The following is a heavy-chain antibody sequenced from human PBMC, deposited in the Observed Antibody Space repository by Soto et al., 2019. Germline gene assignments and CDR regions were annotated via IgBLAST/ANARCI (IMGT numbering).Heavy chain of an antibody. J-gene: IGHJ5*02. Sequence: QVQLVQSGAEVKKPGSSVKVSCKASGGTFSSYTISWVRQAPGQGLEWMGRIIPILGIANYAQKFQGRVTMTADKATSTADMELSSLRSEDTAVYYCARYCSSTSCQKYNWFDPWGQGTLVTVSS. D-gene: IGHD2-2*01. CDR2: IIPILGIA. V-gene: IGHV1-69*02. CDR1: GGTFSSYT. CDR3: ARYCSSTSCQKYNWFDP.